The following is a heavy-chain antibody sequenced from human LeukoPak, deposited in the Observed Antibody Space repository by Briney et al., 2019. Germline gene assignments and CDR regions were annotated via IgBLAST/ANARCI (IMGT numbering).Heavy chain of an antibody. CDR2: IWYDGSIK. V-gene: IGHV3-33*01. CDR3: ARDIGSNGNYHFDY. CDR1: GFTFSSYG. Sequence: GRSLRLSCAASGFTFSSYGMHWVHQSPGKGLEWVAVIWYDGSIKRYADSVKGRITISRDDSKNTLYLQVDSLRAEDTAVYYCARDIGSNGNYHFDYWGQGTLVTVSS. D-gene: IGHD4-17*01. J-gene: IGHJ4*02.